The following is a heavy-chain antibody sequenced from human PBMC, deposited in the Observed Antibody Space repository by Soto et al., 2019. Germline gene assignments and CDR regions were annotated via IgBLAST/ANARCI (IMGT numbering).Heavy chain of an antibody. V-gene: IGHV1-69*01. CDR3: ARRPPNIVVCPAANNWNYVGWFDP. J-gene: IGHJ5*02. D-gene: IGHD2-2*01. CDR1: GGTFRSYA. CDR2: IIPIFGTA. Sequence: QVQLVQSGAEVQKPGSSVKVSCKASGGTFRSYAISWVRQAPGQGLEWMGGIIPIFGTANYAQKFQGRVTITADESTSTAYMELRSLRSEDTAVYYCARRPPNIVVCPAANNWNYVGWFDPWGQGTLGTVSS.